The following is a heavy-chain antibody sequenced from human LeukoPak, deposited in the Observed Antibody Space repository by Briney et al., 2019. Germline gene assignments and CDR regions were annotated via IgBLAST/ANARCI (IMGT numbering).Heavy chain of an antibody. CDR2: INEDGSNK. CDR3: TRVTVAVAGYFDYFDF. J-gene: IGHJ4*02. D-gene: IGHD6-19*01. Sequence: GGSLRLSCTASGFSFSNHYMRWIRQAPGKGLEWVANINEDGSNKWHLGSVKGRFTVSRDKARNALYLQMNSLRVEDTAVYYCTRVTVAVAGYFDYFDFWGQGVLVTVSS. CDR1: GFSFSNHY. V-gene: IGHV3-7*01.